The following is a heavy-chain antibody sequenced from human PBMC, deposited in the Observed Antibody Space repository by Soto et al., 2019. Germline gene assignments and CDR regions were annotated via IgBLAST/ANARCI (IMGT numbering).Heavy chain of an antibody. D-gene: IGHD2-8*01. CDR2: INHSGST. CDR1: GGSFSGYY. Sequence: SETLSLTCAVYGGSFSGYYWSWIRQPPGKGLEWIGEINHSGSTNYNPSLKSRVTISVDTSKNHFSMKLSSVTAADTAVYYCARATSSSYCTNGVCYGAFDIWGQGTMVTVSS. J-gene: IGHJ3*02. CDR3: ARATSSSYCTNGVCYGAFDI. V-gene: IGHV4-34*01.